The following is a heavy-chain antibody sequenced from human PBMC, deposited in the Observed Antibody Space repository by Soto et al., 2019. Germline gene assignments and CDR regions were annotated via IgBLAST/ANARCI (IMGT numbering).Heavy chain of an antibody. CDR1: GFTFNYYW. D-gene: IGHD2-15*01. J-gene: IGHJ3*01. CDR2: IHSDGSTT. V-gene: IGHV3-74*01. CDR3: VRRDKGGFDL. Sequence: EVQLVESEGGLVQRGGSLRLSCAASGFTFNYYWMHWVRQAPGQGLVWVSHIHSDGSTTTYADSVKGRFTISRDNAMNTLYLQMNSLRAEDTAVYFCVRRDKGGFDLWGQGTTVTVS.